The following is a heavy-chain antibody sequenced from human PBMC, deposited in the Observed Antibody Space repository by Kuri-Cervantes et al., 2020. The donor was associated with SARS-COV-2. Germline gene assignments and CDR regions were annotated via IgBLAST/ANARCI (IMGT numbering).Heavy chain of an antibody. D-gene: IGHD2-2*01. V-gene: IGHV4-39*07. Sequence: SETLSLTCTVSGGSISSSSYYWGWIRQPPGKGLEWIGSIYYSGSTNYNPSLKSRVTISVDTSKNQFSLKLSSVTAADTAVYYCARRGVVPAARLGYYYYYMDVWGKGTTVTVSS. CDR2: IYYSGST. CDR1: GGSISSSSYY. CDR3: ARRGVVPAARLGYYYYYMDV. J-gene: IGHJ6*03.